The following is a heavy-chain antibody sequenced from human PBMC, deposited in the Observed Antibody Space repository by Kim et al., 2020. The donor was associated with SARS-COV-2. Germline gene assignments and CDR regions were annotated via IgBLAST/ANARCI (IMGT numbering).Heavy chain of an antibody. CDR1: GFIFSTYY. Sequence: GGSLRLSCAASGFIFSTYYISWVRQAPGRGLDWLSSISGGGDTTYYADFVKGRFTISRDNSKNTLYLQMNSLRVDDTAVYYCAKRFYGSGNYYFDYWGQGTLVTVSS. CDR2: ISGGGDTT. D-gene: IGHD3-10*01. V-gene: IGHV3-23*01. J-gene: IGHJ4*02. CDR3: AKRFYGSGNYYFDY.